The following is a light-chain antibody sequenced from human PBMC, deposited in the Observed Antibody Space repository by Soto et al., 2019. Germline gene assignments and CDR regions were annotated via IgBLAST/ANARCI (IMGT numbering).Light chain of an antibody. Sequence: QSALTQPASVSGSPGQSITISCTATSSDVGGYNYVSWYQQHPGKAPKLMIYDVSNRPSGVSNRLSGSKSGNTASLTISGLQAEDEADYYCSSYTSVTTLDVVFGGGTKLTVL. J-gene: IGLJ2*01. CDR1: SSDVGGYNY. CDR2: DVS. CDR3: SSYTSVTTLDVV. V-gene: IGLV2-14*01.